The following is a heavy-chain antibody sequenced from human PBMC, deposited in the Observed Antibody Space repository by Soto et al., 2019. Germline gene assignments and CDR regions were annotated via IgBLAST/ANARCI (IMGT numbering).Heavy chain of an antibody. Sequence: PSETLSLTCTVSGGSISTYYWSWIRQPPGKGLEWIGYIYYSGSTNYNPSLKSRVTISVDTSKNQFSLKLSSVTAADTAVYYCARGTDYYDSSGYSVYNWFDPWGQGTLVTVSS. CDR1: GGSISTYY. CDR3: ARGTDYYDSSGYSVYNWFDP. CDR2: IYYSGST. J-gene: IGHJ5*02. V-gene: IGHV4-59*01. D-gene: IGHD3-22*01.